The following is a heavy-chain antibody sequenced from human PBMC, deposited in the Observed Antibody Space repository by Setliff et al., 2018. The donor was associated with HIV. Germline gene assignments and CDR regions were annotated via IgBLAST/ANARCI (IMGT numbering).Heavy chain of an antibody. CDR3: AFRGFGDSLSWFPLRY. CDR2: INSDGSST. D-gene: IGHD3-10*01. Sequence: PGGSLRLSCAASGFTLSDHWLHWVRQVPGKGLVWVSRINSDGSSTTYADSGKGRFTLSRDNARTTLYLQMNSLRAEDTAVCYCAFRGFGDSLSWFPLRYWGQGTLVTVSS. V-gene: IGHV3-74*01. CDR1: GFTLSDHW. J-gene: IGHJ4*02.